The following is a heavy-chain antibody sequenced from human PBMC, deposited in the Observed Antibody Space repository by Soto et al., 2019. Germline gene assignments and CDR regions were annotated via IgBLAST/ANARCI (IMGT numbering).Heavy chain of an antibody. V-gene: IGHV2-5*02. CDR3: IQSRCGGDCLQSYASYYYYGMDV. Sequence: QITLKESGPTLVKPTQTLTLTCTFSAFSLSTGGVGVGWIRQPPGKALEWLALIYWDDDKRYSPSLRSRLTITKDTSNNQVVLTITNMDPVDTATYYCIQSRCGGDCLQSYASYYYYGMDVWGQGTTVTVSS. CDR2: IYWDDDK. D-gene: IGHD2-21*02. J-gene: IGHJ6*02. CDR1: AFSLSTGGVG.